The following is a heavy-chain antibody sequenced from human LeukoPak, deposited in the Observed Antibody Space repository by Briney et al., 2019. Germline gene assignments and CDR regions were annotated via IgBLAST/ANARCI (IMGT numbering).Heavy chain of an antibody. CDR2: INGDGGTT. D-gene: IGHD6-13*01. CDR3: ASSSWSSEYFHY. Sequence: GGSLRLSCAASRFTFSSYWMHWVRQAPGKGLVWVSRINGDGGTTNYADSVKGRFTISRDNAKNTLYLQMNSLRAEDTAVYFCASSSWSSEYFHYWGQGTLVTVSS. V-gene: IGHV3-74*01. CDR1: RFTFSSYW. J-gene: IGHJ1*01.